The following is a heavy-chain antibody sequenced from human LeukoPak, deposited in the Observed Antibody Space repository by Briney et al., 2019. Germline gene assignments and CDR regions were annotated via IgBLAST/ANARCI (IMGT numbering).Heavy chain of an antibody. D-gene: IGHD3-10*01. CDR3: ARVSGYYGSGWFDP. CDR1: GYTFTSYG. J-gene: IGHJ5*02. V-gene: IGHV1-18*01. Sequence: ASVKVSCKASGYTFTSYGISWVRQAPGQGLEWIGWISAYNGNTNYAQKLQGRVTMTTDTSTSTAYMELRSLRSDDTAVYYCARVSGYYGSGWFDPWGQGTLVTVSS. CDR2: ISAYNGNT.